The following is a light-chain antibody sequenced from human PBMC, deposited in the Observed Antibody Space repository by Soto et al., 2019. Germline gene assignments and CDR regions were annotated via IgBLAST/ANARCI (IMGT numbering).Light chain of an antibody. CDR3: QQYNNWPPIS. J-gene: IGKJ5*01. CDR1: QSVSSN. CDR2: GAS. V-gene: IGKV3-15*01. Sequence: EIVMTQSPATLSVSPGERATLSCRASQSVSSNLAWYQQKPGQAPRLLLYGASTSATGIPARFSDSGSGTEFTLTISSLQCQDFAVYYCQQYNNWPPISFGQGSRLEIK.